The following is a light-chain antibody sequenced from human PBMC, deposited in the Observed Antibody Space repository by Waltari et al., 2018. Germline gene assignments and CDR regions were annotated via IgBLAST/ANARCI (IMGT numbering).Light chain of an antibody. V-gene: IGKV4-1*01. CDR2: WAS. J-gene: IGKJ4*01. CDR1: QSFLYSSNNKNY. Sequence: IVMTQSPDSLAVSLGERATINCKSSQSFLYSSNNKNYLAWYQQKPGQPPKLLIYWASTRESGVPDRFSGSGSGTDFTLTISSLQAEDVAVYYCQQYYSTPLLTFGGGTKVEIK. CDR3: QQYYSTPLLT.